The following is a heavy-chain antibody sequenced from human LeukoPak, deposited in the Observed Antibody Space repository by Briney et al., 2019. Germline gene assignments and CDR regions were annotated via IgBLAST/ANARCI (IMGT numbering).Heavy chain of an antibody. CDR3: ARYQLLQYYYYGMDV. J-gene: IGHJ6*02. Sequence: SETLSLTCTVSGGSISSYYWSSIRQPPGKGLDSIWEINHSGSTNYNPSLKSRVTISVYTSKNQLSLKLSSVTAADTAIYYCARYQLLQYYYYGMDVWGQGTTVTVPS. D-gene: IGHD2-2*01. V-gene: IGHV4-34*01. CDR1: GGSISSYY. CDR2: INHSGST.